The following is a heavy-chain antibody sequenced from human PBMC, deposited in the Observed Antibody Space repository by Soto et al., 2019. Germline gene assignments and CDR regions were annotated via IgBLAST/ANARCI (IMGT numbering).Heavy chain of an antibody. CDR2: INHSGNT. CDR3: ARVRIPGGDYYFDY. D-gene: IGHD4-17*01. Sequence: QVQLQQWGAGLLKPSETLSLTCAVYGGSFSTYYWSWIRQPPGKGLEWIGEINHSGNTNYNPSLKGRVTISVDTSRNQFSLKLSSVTAADTAVYYWARVRIPGGDYYFDYWGQGALVTVSS. CDR1: GGSFSTYY. J-gene: IGHJ4*02. V-gene: IGHV4-34*01.